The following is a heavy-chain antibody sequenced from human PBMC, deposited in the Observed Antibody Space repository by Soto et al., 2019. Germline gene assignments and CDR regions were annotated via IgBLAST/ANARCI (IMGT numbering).Heavy chain of an antibody. CDR1: GYTFTSYG. J-gene: IGHJ4*02. Sequence: ASVKVSCKASGYTFTSYGISWVRQAPGQGLEWMGWISAYNGNTNYAQKLQGRVTMTTDTSTSTAYMELRSLRSDDTAVYYCARGNRITIFGVLAGAEAWGQGTLVTVSS. D-gene: IGHD3-3*01. V-gene: IGHV1-18*01. CDR2: ISAYNGNT. CDR3: ARGNRITIFGVLAGAEA.